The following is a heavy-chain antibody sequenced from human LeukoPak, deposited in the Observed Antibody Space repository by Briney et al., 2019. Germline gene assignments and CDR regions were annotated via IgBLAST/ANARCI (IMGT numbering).Heavy chain of an antibody. CDR1: GFAFSNYG. CDR2: IDSGGGTI. J-gene: IGHJ4*02. Sequence: PGGSLRLSRAASGFAFSNYGMSWVRQSPGKGLEWVSYIDSGGGTISYADSVKGRFTISRDNAENSLYLQMNGLRDEDTAVYYCARYTNGFDYWGQGTLVTVSS. CDR3: ARYTNGFDY. D-gene: IGHD1-1*01. V-gene: IGHV3-48*02.